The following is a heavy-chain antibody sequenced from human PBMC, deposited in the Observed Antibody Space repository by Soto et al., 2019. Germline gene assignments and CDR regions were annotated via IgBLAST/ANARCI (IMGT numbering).Heavy chain of an antibody. CDR2: IKQDGSEK. D-gene: IGHD3-22*01. CDR1: VFTFSSYW. CDR3: ARGFVGYYLSDAFDI. Sequence: PGWSLRLSCASSVFTFSSYWMSWVRQAPGKGLEWVANIKQDGSEKYYVDSVKGRFTISRDNAKNSLYLQMNSLRAEDTAVYYCARGFVGYYLSDAFDIWGQGTMVTVSS. J-gene: IGHJ3*02. V-gene: IGHV3-7*01.